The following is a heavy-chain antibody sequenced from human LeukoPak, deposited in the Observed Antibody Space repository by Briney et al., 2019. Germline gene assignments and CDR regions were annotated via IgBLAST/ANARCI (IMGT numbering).Heavy chain of an antibody. CDR2: IKQDGSEK. CDR3: ARDRCSSTSCYTPNWFDP. D-gene: IGHD2-2*02. Sequence: QTGGSLRLSCAASGFTFSSYWMSWVRQAPGKGLEWVANIKQDGSEKYYVDSVKGRFTISRDNAKNSLYLQMNSLRAEDTAVYYCARDRCSSTSCYTPNWFDPWGQGTLVTVSS. V-gene: IGHV3-7*01. CDR1: GFTFSSYW. J-gene: IGHJ5*02.